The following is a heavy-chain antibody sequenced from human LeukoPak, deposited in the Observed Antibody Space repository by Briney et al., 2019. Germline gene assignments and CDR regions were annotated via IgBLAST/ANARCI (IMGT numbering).Heavy chain of an antibody. CDR3: ARDLQALYPNSWFTKTDS. J-gene: IGHJ4*02. Sequence: PAGSLRLSCAASGFTFSDYTMSWIRQAPGKGLEWASYISSSGSTIYYVDSVKGRFTVSRDNAKNSLYLQMNSLRAEDTATYYCARDLQALYPNSWFTKTDSWGQGTLVTVSS. CDR1: GFTFSDYT. V-gene: IGHV3-11*01. CDR2: ISSSGSTI. D-gene: IGHD2-2*02.